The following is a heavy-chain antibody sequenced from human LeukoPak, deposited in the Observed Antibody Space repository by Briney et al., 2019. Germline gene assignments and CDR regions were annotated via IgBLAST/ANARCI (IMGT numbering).Heavy chain of an antibody. D-gene: IGHD3-22*01. CDR1: GFTFSRYW. V-gene: IGHV3-74*01. CDR3: ATGNYYDSRGYYTFGH. Sequence: PGGSLRLSCAASGFTFSRYWMHWVRQAPGKGLVWVSRINGDGSTTSYADSVKGEFTISRDNAKNTVYLQMNSLRAEDTAVYYCATGNYYDSRGYYTFGHWGQGTLVTVSS. J-gene: IGHJ1*01. CDR2: INGDGSTT.